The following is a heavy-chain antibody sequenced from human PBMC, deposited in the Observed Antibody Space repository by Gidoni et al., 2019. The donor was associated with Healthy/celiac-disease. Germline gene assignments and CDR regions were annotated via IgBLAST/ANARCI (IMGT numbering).Heavy chain of an antibody. J-gene: IGHJ5*02. D-gene: IGHD6-19*01. CDR1: GFTFSSYA. CDR2: ISYDGSNK. Sequence: QVQLVESGGGVVQPGRSLRLSCAASGFTFSSYAMHWVRQAPGKGLEWVAVISYDGSNKYYADAVKGRFTISRDNSKNTLYLQMNSMRAEDTAVYYCARVKHSSGWSGGWFDPWGQGTLVTVSS. V-gene: IGHV3-30-3*01. CDR3: ARVKHSSGWSGGWFDP.